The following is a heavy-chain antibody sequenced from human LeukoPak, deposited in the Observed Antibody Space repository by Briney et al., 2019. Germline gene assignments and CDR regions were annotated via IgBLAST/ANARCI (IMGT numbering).Heavy chain of an antibody. D-gene: IGHD1-26*01. CDR3: ARGTWELLPHFDY. CDR1: GFTFSSYS. Sequence: GGSLRLSCAASGFTFSSYSMNWVRQAPGKGLEWVSYISSSSSTIYYADSVKGRFTISRDNAKNSLYLQMNSLRAEDTAVYYCARGTWELLPHFDYWGQGTLVTVSS. CDR2: ISSSSSTI. J-gene: IGHJ4*02. V-gene: IGHV3-48*04.